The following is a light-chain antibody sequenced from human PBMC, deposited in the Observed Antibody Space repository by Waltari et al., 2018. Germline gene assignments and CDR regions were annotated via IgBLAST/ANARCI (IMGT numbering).Light chain of an antibody. Sequence: DIVMTQSPDSLAVSLGERATINCNSSQSVLSRSNNKNSLAWYQQKPGQPPKFLIHWASTRESGVPDRFSGSGSGTDFTLTISSLQAEDVAVYYCQQFYSTPLTFGGGTKVEIK. V-gene: IGKV4-1*01. CDR3: QQFYSTPLT. J-gene: IGKJ4*01. CDR1: QSVLSRSNNKNS. CDR2: WAS.